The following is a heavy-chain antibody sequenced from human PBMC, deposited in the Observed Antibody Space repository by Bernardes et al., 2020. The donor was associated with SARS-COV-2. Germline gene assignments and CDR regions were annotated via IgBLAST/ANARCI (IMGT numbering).Heavy chain of an antibody. Sequence: ASVKVSCKASGYTFTGYYMHWVRQAPGQGLEWMGWINPNSGGTNYAQKFQGRVTMTRDTSISTAYMELSRLRSDDTAVYYCARAWAILYGMDVWGQGTTVTVSS. D-gene: IGHD2-15*01. J-gene: IGHJ6*02. CDR1: GYTFTGYY. CDR2: INPNSGGT. V-gene: IGHV1-2*02. CDR3: ARAWAILYGMDV.